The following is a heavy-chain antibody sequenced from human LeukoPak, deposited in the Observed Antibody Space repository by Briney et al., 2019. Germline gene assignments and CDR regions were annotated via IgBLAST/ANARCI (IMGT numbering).Heavy chain of an antibody. CDR3: AREGGYCSGGSCLYGMDV. V-gene: IGHV1-46*01. Sequence: ASVKVSCKASGYTFTSYYMHWVRQAPGQGLEWMGIINPSGGSTSYAQKFQGRVTMTRDASTSTVYMELSSLRSEDTAVYYCAREGGYCSGGSCLYGMDVWGQGTTVTVSS. D-gene: IGHD2-15*01. CDR1: GYTFTSYY. J-gene: IGHJ6*02. CDR2: INPSGGST.